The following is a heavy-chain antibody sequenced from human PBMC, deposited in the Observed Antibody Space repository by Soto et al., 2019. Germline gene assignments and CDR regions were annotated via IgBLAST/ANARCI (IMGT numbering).Heavy chain of an antibody. D-gene: IGHD3-22*01. V-gene: IGHV1-69*13. CDR1: GGTFSSYA. J-gene: IGHJ6*02. CDR2: IIPIFGTA. CDR3: ARIRSSGYLDYYYYGIDG. Sequence: SVKVSCKASGGTFSSYAISWVRQAPGQGLEWMGGIIPIFGTANYAQKFQGRVTITADESTSTAYMELSSLRSEDTAVYYCARIRSSGYLDYYYYGIDGSGQGTTVT.